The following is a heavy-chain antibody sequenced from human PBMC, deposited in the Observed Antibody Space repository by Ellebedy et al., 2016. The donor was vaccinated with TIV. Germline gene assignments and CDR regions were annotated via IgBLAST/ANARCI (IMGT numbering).Heavy chain of an antibody. D-gene: IGHD6-13*01. V-gene: IGHV4-59*01. CDR1: GGYLRTYY. CDR3: ARSLAASGKVTYYYGMDV. CDR2: IYYSGST. Sequence: SETLSLTXTVSGGYLRTYYWRWIRQSPGKGLEWIGNIYYSGSTDYNPSLKSRVTISVDTSKNQFSLNLRSVTAADTALYYCARSLAASGKVTYYYGMDVWGQGTTVTVSS. J-gene: IGHJ6*02.